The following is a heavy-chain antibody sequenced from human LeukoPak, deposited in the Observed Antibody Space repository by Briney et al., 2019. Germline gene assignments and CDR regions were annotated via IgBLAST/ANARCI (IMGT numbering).Heavy chain of an antibody. J-gene: IGHJ6*03. CDR2: VYHTGTN. D-gene: IGHD1-26*01. CDR3: ARCYSGSYYYYYYMDV. V-gene: IGHV4-38-2*02. Sequence: SESLSLTCTVSVRPLSIGYYRGWTRPPPRKRLAWIAAVYHTGTNYHNTSLKVRIPISVNTSKNQFSLKVNAVTAADTAVYYGARCYSGSYYYYYYMDVWGKGTTVTVSS. CDR1: VRPLSIGYY.